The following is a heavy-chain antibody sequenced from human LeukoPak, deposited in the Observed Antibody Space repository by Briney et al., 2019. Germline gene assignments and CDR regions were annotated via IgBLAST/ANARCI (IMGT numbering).Heavy chain of an antibody. Sequence: ASVKVSCKASGYTFTGYYMHWVRQAPGQGLEWMGWINPNSGGTNYAQKFQGRVTMTRDTSISTAYMELSRLRSDDTAVYYCASRTTGLTEWDAFDIWGQGTMVTVSS. CDR2: INPNSGGT. D-gene: IGHD1-1*01. J-gene: IGHJ3*02. V-gene: IGHV1-2*02. CDR1: GYTFTGYY. CDR3: ASRTTGLTEWDAFDI.